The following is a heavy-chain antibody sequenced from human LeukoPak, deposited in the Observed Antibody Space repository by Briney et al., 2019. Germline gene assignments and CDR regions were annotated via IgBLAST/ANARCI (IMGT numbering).Heavy chain of an antibody. V-gene: IGHV3-74*01. CDR1: GFTFETYW. CDR2: IKRDGSFT. Sequence: GGSLRLPCAASGFTFETYWMHWVRQTPGKGLVWVSHIKRDGSFTSYADSVKGRFTISRDNAKNTLYLQMNSLRAEDTAIYYCTRDLGVWGQGTTVIVSS. J-gene: IGHJ6*02. D-gene: IGHD7-27*01. CDR3: TRDLGV.